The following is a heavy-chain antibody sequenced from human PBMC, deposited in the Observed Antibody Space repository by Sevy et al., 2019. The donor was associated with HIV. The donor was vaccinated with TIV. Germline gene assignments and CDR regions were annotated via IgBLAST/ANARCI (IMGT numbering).Heavy chain of an antibody. V-gene: IGHV4-59*11. Sequence: SETLSLTCPVSGGSIRSHYWSWIRQPPGKGLEWIGYIYYTGSTYYNPSLNSRVTISVGTSKSQFSLELTSVTAADTAVYFCARAPFFYGSGYYFDYWGQGTLVTVSS. D-gene: IGHD3-10*01. CDR3: ARAPFFYGSGYYFDY. CDR2: IYYTGST. CDR1: GGSIRSHY. J-gene: IGHJ4*02.